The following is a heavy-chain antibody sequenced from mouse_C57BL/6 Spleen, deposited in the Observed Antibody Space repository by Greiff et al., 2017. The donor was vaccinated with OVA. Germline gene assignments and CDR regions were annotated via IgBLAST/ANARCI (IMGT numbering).Heavy chain of an antibody. CDR3: TITTVVPDY. J-gene: IGHJ2*01. Sequence: EVQLVESGGGLVQPGGSMKLSCDASGFTFSNYWMNWVRQSPEKGLEWVAQIRLKSDNYATHYAESVKGRLTISRVDSKSSVYLKMNNLRAEDTAIYYCTITTVVPDYWGQGTTLTVSS. V-gene: IGHV6-3*01. CDR2: IRLKSDNYAT. CDR1: GFTFSNYW. D-gene: IGHD1-1*01.